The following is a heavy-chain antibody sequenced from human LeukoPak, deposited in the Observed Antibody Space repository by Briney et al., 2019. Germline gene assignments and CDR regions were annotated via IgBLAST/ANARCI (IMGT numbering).Heavy chain of an antibody. J-gene: IGHJ1*01. CDR1: GFTFSSYA. Sequence: PGGSLRLSCGTSGFTFSSYAMSWVRQAPGKGLEWVSAISGSGGSTYYADSVKGRFTISRDNSKNTLYLQMNSLRAEDTAVYYCAKNGEMTTVTVYFQHWGQGTLVTVSS. D-gene: IGHD4-17*01. CDR3: AKNGEMTTVTVYFQH. V-gene: IGHV3-23*01. CDR2: ISGSGGST.